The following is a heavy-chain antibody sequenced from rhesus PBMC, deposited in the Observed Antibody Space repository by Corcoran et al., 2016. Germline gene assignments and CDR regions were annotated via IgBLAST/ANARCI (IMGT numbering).Heavy chain of an antibody. D-gene: IGHD6-31*01. V-gene: IGHV4-127*01. CDR1: GYSISSGYG. Sequence: QVQLQESGPGLVKPSETLSLTCAVSGYSISSGYGWSWIRQPPGKGLEWIGYIGGNSGSTTYNPASKSRVTSSKDTAKSQFSRKLSAVTAAATAVYYCARPSSGWYGSFEFWGQGALVTVSS. J-gene: IGHJ1*01. CDR3: ARPSSGWYGSFEF. CDR2: IGGNSGST.